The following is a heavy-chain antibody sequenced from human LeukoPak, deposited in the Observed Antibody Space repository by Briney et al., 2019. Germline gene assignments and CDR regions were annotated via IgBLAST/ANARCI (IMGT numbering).Heavy chain of an antibody. CDR3: AREGFGELLDAFDI. J-gene: IGHJ3*02. D-gene: IGHD3-10*01. Sequence: SETLSLTCSVSRYSISSGYYWAWIRQPAGKGLEWIGRIYTSGSTNYNPSLKSRVTMSVDTSKNQFSLKLSSVTAADTAVYYCAREGFGELLDAFDIWGQGTMVTVSS. CDR2: IYTSGST. V-gene: IGHV4-4*07. CDR1: RYSISSGYY.